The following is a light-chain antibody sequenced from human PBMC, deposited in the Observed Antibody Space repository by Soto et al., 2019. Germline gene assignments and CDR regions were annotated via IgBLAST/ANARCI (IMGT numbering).Light chain of an antibody. Sequence: IQMTQSPSSLSASVGDRVTITCRASQRITTYLNWYQQKPGEAPKLRISTSGTLQRGVPSRFSGSGSCTDFALTITALRPEDFATYFCQQTYSTPYTFGQGTKLEIK. V-gene: IGKV1-39*01. J-gene: IGKJ2*01. CDR1: QRITTY. CDR2: TSG. CDR3: QQTYSTPYT.